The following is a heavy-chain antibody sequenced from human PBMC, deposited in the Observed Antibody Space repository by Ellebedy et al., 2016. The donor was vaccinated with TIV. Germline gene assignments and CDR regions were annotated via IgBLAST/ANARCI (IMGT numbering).Heavy chain of an antibody. D-gene: IGHD5-12*01. CDR2: ISPGDSDT. CDR1: GYSFTSYW. J-gene: IGHJ4*02. CDR3: ARHSTPYSGYDTDFDF. V-gene: IGHV5-51*01. Sequence: PGGSLRLSCKGSGYSFTSYWIGWVRQMPGKGLEWMGIISPGDSDTRYSPSFQGQVTISAANYISTAYLQWSSLKASDTATYYCARHSTPYSGYDTDFDFWGQGTLVTVSS.